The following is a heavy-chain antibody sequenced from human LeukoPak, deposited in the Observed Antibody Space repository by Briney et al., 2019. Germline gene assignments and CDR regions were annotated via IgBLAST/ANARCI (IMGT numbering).Heavy chain of an antibody. CDR3: ARGPGCSGGSCPFNY. J-gene: IGHJ4*02. Sequence: SVKVSCKASGGTFSSYAISWVRQAPGQGLEWMGGIIPIFGTANYAQKFQGRVTITADESTSTAYMELSSLRSEDTAVYYCARGPGCSGGSCPFNYWGQGTLVTVSP. D-gene: IGHD2-15*01. CDR2: IIPIFGTA. V-gene: IGHV1-69*01. CDR1: GGTFSSYA.